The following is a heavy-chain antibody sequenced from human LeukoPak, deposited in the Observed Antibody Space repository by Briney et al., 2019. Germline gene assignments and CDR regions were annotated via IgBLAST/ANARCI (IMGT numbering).Heavy chain of an antibody. CDR2: IKQDGSEK. D-gene: IGHD3-22*01. CDR1: GFTFRTFW. V-gene: IGHV3-7*01. CDR3: ARSGYYSYYFEF. J-gene: IGHJ4*02. Sequence: PGGSLRLPCATSGFTFRTFWMTWVRHVPGRGLEWVANIKQDGSEKNYVDSVRGRFTISRDNTQNSLHLQMNSLRVEDTATYYCARSGYYSYYFEFWGQGTLVTVSS.